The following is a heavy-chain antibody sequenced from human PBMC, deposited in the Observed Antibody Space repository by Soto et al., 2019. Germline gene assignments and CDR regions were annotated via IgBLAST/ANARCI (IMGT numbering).Heavy chain of an antibody. CDR3: ARDATTAFDY. Sequence: PSETLSLTCTVSGGSISSYYWSWIRQPPGKGLEWIGYIYYSGSTNYNPSLKSRVTISVDTSKNQFSLKLSSVTAADTAVYYCARDATTAFDYWGQGTLVTVSS. CDR1: GGSISSYY. D-gene: IGHD1-26*01. CDR2: IYYSGST. J-gene: IGHJ4*02. V-gene: IGHV4-59*01.